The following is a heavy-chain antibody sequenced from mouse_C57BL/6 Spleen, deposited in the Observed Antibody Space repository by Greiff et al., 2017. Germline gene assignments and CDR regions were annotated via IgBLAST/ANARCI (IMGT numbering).Heavy chain of an antibody. CDR1: GYTFTSYG. D-gene: IGHD1-1*01. Sequence: QVQLQQPGAELVKPGASVKLSCKASGYTFTSYGMQWVKQRPGQGLEWIGEIDPSDSYTNYNEKFKGKATLTLDTSSSTAYMQLSSLTSEDSSVYSCARSHGSSYDGWWFAVWGTGTLVTVSA. CDR3: ARSHGSSYDGWWFAV. V-gene: IGHV1-50*01. CDR2: IDPSDSYT. J-gene: IGHJ3*01.